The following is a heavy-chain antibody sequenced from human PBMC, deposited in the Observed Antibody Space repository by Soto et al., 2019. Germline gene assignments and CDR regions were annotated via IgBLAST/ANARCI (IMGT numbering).Heavy chain of an antibody. J-gene: IGHJ4*02. CDR1: GFTFSSYS. D-gene: IGHD5-18*01. CDR3: ARDSCYTYGPLDY. CDR2: ISSSSSTI. V-gene: IGHV3-48*04. Sequence: EVQLVESGGGLVQPGGSLRLSCAASGFTFSSYSMNWVRQAPGKGLEWVSYISSSSSTIYYADSVKGRFTISRDNATISLYLHMNSLRAEDTAVYYCARDSCYTYGPLDYWGQGTLFTVSS.